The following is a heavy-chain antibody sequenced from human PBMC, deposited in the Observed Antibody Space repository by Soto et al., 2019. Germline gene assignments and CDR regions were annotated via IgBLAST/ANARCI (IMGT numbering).Heavy chain of an antibody. CDR1: GGTFSSYA. Sequence: QVQLVQSGAEVKKLGSSVKVSCKASGGTFSSYAISWVRQAPGQGLEWMGGIIPIFGTADYAQKFQGRVTITADESASTAYMELSSLRSEDTAVYYCATHYSSGGSYYYYGVDVWGQGTTVTVSS. V-gene: IGHV1-69*12. CDR2: IIPIFGTA. CDR3: ATHYSSGGSYYYYGVDV. D-gene: IGHD6-19*01. J-gene: IGHJ6*02.